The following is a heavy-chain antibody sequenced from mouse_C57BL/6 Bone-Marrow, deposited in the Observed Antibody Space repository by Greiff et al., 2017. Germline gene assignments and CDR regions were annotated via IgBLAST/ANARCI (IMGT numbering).Heavy chain of an antibody. Sequence: VQLQQSGAELVRPGASVKLSCTASGFNIKDDYMHWVKQRPEQGLEWIGWIDPENGDTEYASKFQGKATITADTSSNTAYLQLSRLTSADTAVYFYTTWGDDYAMDYWGQGTSVTVSS. CDR1: GFNIKDDY. V-gene: IGHV14-4*01. CDR2: IDPENGDT. J-gene: IGHJ4*01. CDR3: TTWGDDYAMDY.